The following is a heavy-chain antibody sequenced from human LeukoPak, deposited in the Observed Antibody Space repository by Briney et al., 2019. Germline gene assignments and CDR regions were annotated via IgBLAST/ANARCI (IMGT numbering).Heavy chain of an antibody. CDR1: GYTFTCYY. Sequence: GASVKVSCKASGYTFTCYYMHWVRQAPGQGLEWMGWINPNSGGTNYAQKFQGWVTMTRDTSISTAYMELSRLRSDDTAVYYCARQLGYCSSTSCSLYYYYGMDVWGQGTTVTVSS. CDR3: ARQLGYCSSTSCSLYYYYGMDV. J-gene: IGHJ6*02. CDR2: INPNSGGT. V-gene: IGHV1-2*04. D-gene: IGHD2-2*01.